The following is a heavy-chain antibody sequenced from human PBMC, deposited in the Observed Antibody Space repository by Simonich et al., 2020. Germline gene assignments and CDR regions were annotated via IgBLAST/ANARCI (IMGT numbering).Heavy chain of an antibody. V-gene: IGHV3-23*01. CDR1: GFTFSSYA. J-gene: IGHJ4*02. Sequence: EVQLLESGGGLVQPGGSLRLSCAASGFTFSSYAMSWVRQAPGKGLGGVSAISVRGGRTYYADSVKGRFTISRDNSKNTLYLQRNSLRAEDTAVYYCATYYFDYWGQGTLVTVSS. CDR3: ATYYFDY. CDR2: ISVRGGRT.